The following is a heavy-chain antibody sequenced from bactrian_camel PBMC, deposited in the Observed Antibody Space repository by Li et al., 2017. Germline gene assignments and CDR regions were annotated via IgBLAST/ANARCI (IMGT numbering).Heavy chain of an antibody. D-gene: IGHD2*01. CDR2: IYFTGGTT. V-gene: IGHV3S40*01. Sequence: DVQLVESGGGSVQPGGSLTLSCVASRFTASTGCMGRFRQPAGKEREPVATIYFTGGTTYYEDSVRDRFSISLDTAKNTVYLQMNSLKPEDTAMYYCAAQFLEASCAVVHAIADWGQGTQVTVS. CDR3: AAQFLEASCAVVHAIAD. J-gene: IGHJ4*01. CDR1: RFTASTGC.